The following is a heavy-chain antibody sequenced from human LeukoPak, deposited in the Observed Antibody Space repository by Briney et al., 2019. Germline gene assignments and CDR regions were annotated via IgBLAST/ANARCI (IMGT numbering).Heavy chain of an antibody. CDR3: ARGQWLRSIDY. D-gene: IGHD5-12*01. V-gene: IGHV3-30-3*01. CDR1: GFTFSSYA. J-gene: IGHJ4*02. CDR2: ISYDGSNK. Sequence: HPGRSLRLSCAASGFTFSSYAMHWVRQAPGKGLEWVAVISYDGSNKYYADSVKGRFTISRDNSKNTLYLQMNSLRAEDTAVYYCARGQWLRSIDYWGQGTLVTVSS.